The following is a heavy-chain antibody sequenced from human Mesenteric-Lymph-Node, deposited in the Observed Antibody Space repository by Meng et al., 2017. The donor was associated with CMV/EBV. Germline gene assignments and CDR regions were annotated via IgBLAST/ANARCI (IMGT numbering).Heavy chain of an antibody. CDR1: GFTFSSYW. Sequence: GESLKISCAASGFTFSSYWMHWVRQVPGKGLEWVSRINSDESSTSYADSVKGRFTISRDNSKNTLFLEMNSLRADDTAVYYCARTSSTSCYDWGQGTLVTVSS. CDR2: INSDESST. D-gene: IGHD2-2*01. CDR3: ARTSSTSCYD. V-gene: IGHV3-74*01. J-gene: IGHJ4*02.